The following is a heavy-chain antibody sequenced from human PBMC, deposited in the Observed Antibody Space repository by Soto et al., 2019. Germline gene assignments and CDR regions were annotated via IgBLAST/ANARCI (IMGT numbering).Heavy chain of an antibody. CDR3: ARDYYDSSGYLYYGMDV. J-gene: IGHJ6*02. CDR1: GGSISSGSYY. CDR2: IYYSGST. D-gene: IGHD3-22*01. Sequence: PSETLSLTCTVSGGSISSGSYYWSWIRQPPGKGLEWIGYIYYSGSTNYNPSLKSRVTISVDTSKNQFSLKLSPVTAADTAVYYCARDYYDSSGYLYYGMDVWGQGTTVTVSS. V-gene: IGHV4-61*01.